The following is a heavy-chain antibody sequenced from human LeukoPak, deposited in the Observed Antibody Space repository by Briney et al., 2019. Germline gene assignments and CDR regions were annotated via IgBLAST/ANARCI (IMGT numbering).Heavy chain of an antibody. CDR2: IRSSIYGGTP. CDR3: SREWGNGNDLRPDS. D-gene: IGHD1-1*01. CDR1: GFTFREFA. Sequence: GSLRLSCTSSGFTFREFAVSWFRKAPGKGLEWIGFIRSSIYGGTPKAAASVKGRFIFSRDDSKGVAYLRMNSLKTDDTAVYYCSREWGNGNDLRPDSWGQGTLVTVSS. V-gene: IGHV3-49*03. J-gene: IGHJ4*02.